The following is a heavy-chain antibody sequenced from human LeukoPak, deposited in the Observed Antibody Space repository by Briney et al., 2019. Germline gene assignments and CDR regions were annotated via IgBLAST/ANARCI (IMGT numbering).Heavy chain of an antibody. CDR2: VSGGGGGT. CDR3: TKDHQPYYYDSSGPGGFDY. Sequence: GGSLRLSCAASGFTFSSYAMSWVRQAPGKGLEWVSAVSGGGGGTYYADSVKGRFTISRDNSKNTPYLQMNSLRAGDTAIYYCTKDHQPYYYDSSGPGGFDYWGQGTLVTVSS. J-gene: IGHJ4*02. D-gene: IGHD3-22*01. CDR1: GFTFSSYA. V-gene: IGHV3-23*01.